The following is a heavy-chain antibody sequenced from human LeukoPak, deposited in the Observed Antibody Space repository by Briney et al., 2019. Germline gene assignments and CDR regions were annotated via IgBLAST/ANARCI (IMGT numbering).Heavy chain of an antibody. D-gene: IGHD2-2*01. J-gene: IGHJ6*03. V-gene: IGHV4-39*07. Sequence: SETLSLTCTVSGASISTSSYYWGWIRQPPGKGLEWIGRIYTSGSTNYNPSLKSRVTMSVDTSKNQFSLKLSSVTAADTAVYYCARAISAPTILYYYYYYYMDVWGKGTTVTISS. CDR2: IYTSGST. CDR1: GASISTSSYY. CDR3: ARAISAPTILYYYYYYYMDV.